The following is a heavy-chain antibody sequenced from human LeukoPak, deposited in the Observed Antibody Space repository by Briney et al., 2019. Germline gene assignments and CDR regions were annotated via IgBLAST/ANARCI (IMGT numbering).Heavy chain of an antibody. CDR3: ASRVYGLGSFNY. V-gene: IGHV4-39*01. D-gene: IGHD3-10*01. J-gene: IGHJ4*01. Sequence: SETLSLTCTVSGDSISSSSYYWDWIRQPPGKGLEWIESIYNSGTTYYNSSLKSQVIISVDTSKNQFSLKVSSVTAADTAVYYCASRVYGLGSFNYWGQGTLVTVSS. CDR2: IYNSGTT. CDR1: GDSISSSSYY.